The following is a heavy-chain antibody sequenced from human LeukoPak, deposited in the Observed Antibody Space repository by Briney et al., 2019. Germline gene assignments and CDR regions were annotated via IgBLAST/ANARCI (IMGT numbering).Heavy chain of an antibody. CDR2: IYYSGST. CDR1: GGSISSGGYY. Sequence: SETLSLTCPVSGGSISSGGYYWSWIRQHPGKGLEWIGYIYYSGSTYYNPSLKSRVTISVDTSKNQFSLKLSSVTAADTAVYYCATSSLQYSRAFDIWGQGTMVTVSS. J-gene: IGHJ3*02. D-gene: IGHD2-2*01. CDR3: ATSSLQYSRAFDI. V-gene: IGHV4-31*03.